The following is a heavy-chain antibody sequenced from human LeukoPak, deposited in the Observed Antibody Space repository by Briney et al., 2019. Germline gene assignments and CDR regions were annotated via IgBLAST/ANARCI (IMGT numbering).Heavy chain of an antibody. Sequence: SETLSLTCTVSGGSISSYYWSWIRQPAGKGLEWIGRIYTSGSTNYNPSLKSRVTMSVDTSKNQCSLKLSSVTAADTAVYYCARSYCSSTSCPVFYYYMDVWGKGTTVTVSS. CDR1: GGSISSYY. CDR3: ARSYCSSTSCPVFYYYMDV. V-gene: IGHV4-4*07. CDR2: IYTSGST. D-gene: IGHD2-2*01. J-gene: IGHJ6*03.